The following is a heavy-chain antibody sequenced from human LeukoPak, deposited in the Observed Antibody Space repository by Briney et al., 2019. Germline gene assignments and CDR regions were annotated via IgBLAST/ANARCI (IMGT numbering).Heavy chain of an antibody. D-gene: IGHD6-13*01. CDR1: GYSISNAYY. J-gene: IGHJ4*02. CDR3: ARRGEAAAKGGRYFDQ. CDR2: IYYSGST. V-gene: IGHV4-38-2*02. Sequence: PSETLSLTCTVSGYSISNAYYWGWIRQPPGKGLEWIGNIYYSGSTYYNPSLKSRVTISVDTSKNQFSLKLSSVNAADTAVYFCARRGEAAAKGGRYFDQWGQGTLVTVSS.